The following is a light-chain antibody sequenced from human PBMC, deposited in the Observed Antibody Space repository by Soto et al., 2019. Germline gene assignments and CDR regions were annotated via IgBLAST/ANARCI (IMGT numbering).Light chain of an antibody. CDR3: SSYTSSSTYV. Sequence: SALTQPASVSGSPGQSITISCTGASSDIGDYNYVSWYQQHPGKAPKLIISEVTNRPSGVSNRFSGSKSGNTASLTISGLQAEDEADYYCSSYTSSSTYVFGTGTKVTVL. V-gene: IGLV2-14*01. J-gene: IGLJ1*01. CDR2: EVT. CDR1: SSDIGDYNY.